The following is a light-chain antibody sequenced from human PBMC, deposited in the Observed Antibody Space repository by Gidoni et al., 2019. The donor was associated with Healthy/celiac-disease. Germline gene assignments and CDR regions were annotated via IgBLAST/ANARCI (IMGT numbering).Light chain of an antibody. J-gene: IGKJ1*01. CDR2: LGS. CDR3: IQALRTTWT. CDR1: QSLLHSNAYNY. Sequence: IGMPQPPLPLPVTPGEPAPISCRSSQSLLHSNAYNYLDWYLQKPGQSPQLLIYLGSNRASGVPDRFSGSGSGTDFTLKISRVEAEDVGVYYCIQALRTTWTFGQGTKVEIK. V-gene: IGKV2-28*01.